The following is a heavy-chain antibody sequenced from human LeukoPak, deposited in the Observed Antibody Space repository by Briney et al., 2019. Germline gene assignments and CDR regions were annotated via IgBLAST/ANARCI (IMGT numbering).Heavy chain of an antibody. J-gene: IGHJ6*02. Sequence: SGGSLRLSCAASGFTFSSYSMNWVRQAPGKGLEWVSSISSSSSYIYHADSVKGRFTISRDNAKNSLYLQMNSLRAEDTAVYYCARDLVVVPAASVDYYYGMDVWGQGTTVTVSS. CDR3: ARDLVVVPAASVDYYYGMDV. V-gene: IGHV3-21*01. CDR1: GFTFSSYS. D-gene: IGHD2-2*01. CDR2: ISSSSSYI.